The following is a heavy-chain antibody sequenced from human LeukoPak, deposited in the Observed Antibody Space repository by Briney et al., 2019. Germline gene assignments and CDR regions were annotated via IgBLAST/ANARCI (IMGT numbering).Heavy chain of an antibody. V-gene: IGHV3-9*01. Sequence: GRSLRLSRAASGFTFDDYAMHWVPDAPGKGLEWGSGISWHCGSIGYADSVKGRFTISRDNAKNSLYLQMNSLRAEDTALYYCARRRGLGYCSSTSCYAGYFDYWGQGTLVTVSS. CDR1: GFTFDDYA. J-gene: IGHJ4*02. CDR3: ARRRGLGYCSSTSCYAGYFDY. CDR2: ISWHCGSI. D-gene: IGHD2-2*01.